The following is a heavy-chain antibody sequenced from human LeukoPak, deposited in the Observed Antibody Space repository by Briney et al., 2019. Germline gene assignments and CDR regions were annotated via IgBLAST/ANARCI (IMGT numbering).Heavy chain of an antibody. CDR1: SGSISSYY. CDR3: ARRGGATMVRGVIRNNWFDP. J-gene: IGHJ5*02. V-gene: IGHV4-4*09. Sequence: KTSETLSLTCTVSSGSISSYYWSWIRQPPGKGLEWIGYIYTSGSTNYNPSLKSRVTISVDTSKNQFSLKLSSVTAADTAVYYCARRGGATMVRGVIRNNWFDPWGQGTLVTVSS. CDR2: IYTSGST. D-gene: IGHD3-10*01.